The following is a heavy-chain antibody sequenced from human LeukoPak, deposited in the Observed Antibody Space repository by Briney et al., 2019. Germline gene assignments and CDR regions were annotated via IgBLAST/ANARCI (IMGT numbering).Heavy chain of an antibody. J-gene: IGHJ4*02. CDR3: AKDQPVVPAAMIDY. V-gene: IGHV3-23*01. CDR1: GFTFSGYA. Sequence: GGSLRLSCAVSGFTFSGYAMSWVRQAPGKGLEWVSAISGSGGSTYYADSVKGRFTISRDNSKNTLYLQMNSLRAEDTAVYYCAKDQPVVPAAMIDYWGQGTLVTVSS. D-gene: IGHD2-2*01. CDR2: ISGSGGST.